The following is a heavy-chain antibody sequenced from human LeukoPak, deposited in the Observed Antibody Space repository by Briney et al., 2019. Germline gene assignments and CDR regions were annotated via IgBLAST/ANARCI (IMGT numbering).Heavy chain of an antibody. D-gene: IGHD1-1*01. CDR1: GGSISSSSYY. CDR3: ARIRTTWGDY. V-gene: IGHV4-39*07. Sequence: PSETLSLTCTVSGGSISSSSYYWGWIRQPPGKGLEWIGSIYYSGSTYYNPSLKSRVTISVDTSKNQFSLKLSSVTAADTAVYYCARIRTTWGDYWGQGTLVTVSS. CDR2: IYYSGST. J-gene: IGHJ4*02.